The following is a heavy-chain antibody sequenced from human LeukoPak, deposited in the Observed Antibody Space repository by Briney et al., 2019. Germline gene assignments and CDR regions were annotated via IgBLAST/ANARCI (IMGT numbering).Heavy chain of an antibody. J-gene: IGHJ4*02. CDR2: IYYSGST. Sequence: PSETLSLNCTVSGGSISSSSYYWGWIRQPPGKGLEWIGSIYYSGSTYYNPSLKSRVTISVDTSKNQFSLKLSSVTAADTAVYYCARRVVDTAMDKTAYYFDYWGQGTLVTVSS. D-gene: IGHD5-18*01. CDR1: GGSISSSSYY. CDR3: ARRVVDTAMDKTAYYFDY. V-gene: IGHV4-39*01.